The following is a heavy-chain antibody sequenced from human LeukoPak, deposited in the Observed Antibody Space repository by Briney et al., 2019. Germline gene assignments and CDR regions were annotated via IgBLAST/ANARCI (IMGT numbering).Heavy chain of an antibody. V-gene: IGHV3-23*01. CDR2: ISGSGGST. J-gene: IGHJ4*02. CDR3: ARESSGSYFEY. D-gene: IGHD1-26*01. Sequence: GGSLRLSCAASGFTYSTYAMNWVRQAPGKGLEWVSSISGSGGSTYYADSVKGRFTISRDNSKNTLYLQMNSLRADDTAVYYCARESSGSYFEYWAREVWSPSPQ. CDR1: GFTYSTYA.